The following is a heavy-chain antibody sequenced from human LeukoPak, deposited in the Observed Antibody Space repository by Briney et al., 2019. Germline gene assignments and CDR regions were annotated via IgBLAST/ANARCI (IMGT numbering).Heavy chain of an antibody. CDR3: AGNRGLGRDY. CDR1: GGSFSGYY. D-gene: IGHD4-23*01. J-gene: IGHJ4*02. CDR2: INHSGST. V-gene: IGHV4-34*01. Sequence: SETLSLTCAVYGGSFSGYYWSWIRQPPGEGLEWIGEINHSGSTNYNPSLKSRVTISVDTSKNQFSLKLSSVTAADTAVYYCAGNRGLGRDYWGQGTLVTVSS.